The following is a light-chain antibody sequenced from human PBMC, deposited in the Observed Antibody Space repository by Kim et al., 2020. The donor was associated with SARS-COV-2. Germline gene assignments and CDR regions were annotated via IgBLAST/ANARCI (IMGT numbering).Light chain of an antibody. CDR2: EDD. J-gene: IGLJ2*01. V-gene: IGLV6-57*04. Sequence: NFMLTQPHSVSESQGKTVTISCTRSSGSIDDNYVQWYQQRPGGVPTTVIYEDDQRPSGVSDRFSGSIDNSSNSASLTISGLRTEDEADYYCQSYNRDNVLFGGGTKVTVL. CDR1: SGSIDDNY. CDR3: QSYNRDNVL.